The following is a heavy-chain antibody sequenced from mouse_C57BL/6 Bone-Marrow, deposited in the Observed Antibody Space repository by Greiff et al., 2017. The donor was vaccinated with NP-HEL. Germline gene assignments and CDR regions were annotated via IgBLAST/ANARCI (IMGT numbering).Heavy chain of an antibody. Sequence: QVQLKESGAELVKPGASVKLSCKASGYTFTSYWMHWVKQRPGRGLAWIGRLDPNSGGTKYNEKFKSKATLTVANTSSTAYMQLSSLTSEDSAVYYCARFYDGYSLYGMDYWGQGTSVTVSS. V-gene: IGHV1-72*01. D-gene: IGHD2-3*01. CDR2: LDPNSGGT. J-gene: IGHJ4*01. CDR3: ARFYDGYSLYGMDY. CDR1: GYTFTSYW.